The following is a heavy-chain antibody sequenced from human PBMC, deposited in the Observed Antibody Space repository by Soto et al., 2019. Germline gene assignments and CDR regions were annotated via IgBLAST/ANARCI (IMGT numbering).Heavy chain of an antibody. Sequence: SETLSLTCTVSGGSMSCYYWGLVRQPPGKGLEFIAYIYYSGSTTYNPSFKSRVSISIDTSKNQFSLKLTSVTAADTAVYYCARRDSSGWYSYFDYWGQGTLVTVSS. CDR2: IYYSGST. V-gene: IGHV4-59*08. J-gene: IGHJ4*02. CDR3: ARRDSSGWYSYFDY. CDR1: GGSMSCYY. D-gene: IGHD6-19*01.